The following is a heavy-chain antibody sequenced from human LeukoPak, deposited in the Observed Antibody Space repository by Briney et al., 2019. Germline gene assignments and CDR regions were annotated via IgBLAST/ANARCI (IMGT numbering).Heavy chain of an antibody. Sequence: SETLSLTCAVYGGSFSGYYWSWIRQPPGKGLEWIGEINHSGSTNYNPSLKSRVTISVDTSKNQFSLKLSSVTAADTAVYYCARMGVVVVAASQFDPWGQGTLVTVSS. CDR3: ARMGVVVVAASQFDP. CDR2: INHSGST. V-gene: IGHV4-34*01. D-gene: IGHD2-15*01. CDR1: GGSFSGYY. J-gene: IGHJ5*02.